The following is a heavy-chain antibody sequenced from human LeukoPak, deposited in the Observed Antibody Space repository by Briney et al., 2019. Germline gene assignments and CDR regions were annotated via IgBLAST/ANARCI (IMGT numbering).Heavy chain of an antibody. J-gene: IGHJ4*02. CDR3: ARMAGIRGYYFDY. V-gene: IGHV1-3*03. D-gene: IGHD6-19*01. Sequence: ASVKVSCKASGYTFTSYAMHWVRQAPGQRLEWMGWINAGNGNTKYSQEFQGRVTITRDTSASTAYMELSSLRSEDMAVYYCARMAGIRGYYFDYWGQGTLVTVSS. CDR1: GYTFTSYA. CDR2: INAGNGNT.